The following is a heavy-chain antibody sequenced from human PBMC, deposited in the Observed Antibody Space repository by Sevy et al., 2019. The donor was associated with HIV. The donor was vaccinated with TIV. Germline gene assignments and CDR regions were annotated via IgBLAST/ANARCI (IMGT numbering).Heavy chain of an antibody. CDR3: AKDVSDGYNYFLDF. D-gene: IGHD5-12*01. J-gene: IGHJ4*02. Sequence: GGSLRLSCAASGFTFRSYGMHWVRQAPGKGLEWVAVISNDGGNQYYADSVKGRFTISRDNSKNTVDLQMNSLRAEDTAVYYCAKDVSDGYNYFLDFWGQGALVTVSS. CDR1: GFTFRSYG. V-gene: IGHV3-30*18. CDR2: ISNDGGNQ.